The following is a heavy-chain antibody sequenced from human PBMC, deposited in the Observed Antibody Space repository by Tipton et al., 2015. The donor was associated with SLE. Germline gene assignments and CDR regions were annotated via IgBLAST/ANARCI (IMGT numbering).Heavy chain of an antibody. CDR2: IHPSGGSA. CDR1: GYSFTSYY. Sequence: LVQSGAEVKKSGASVKVSCKASGYSFTSYYIHWVRQAPGQGLEWMGIIHPSGGSASYAQEIQGRVTMTRDTSTSTVYMELSSLRSEDTAVYYCARGDYYYYYMDVWGKGTTVTVSS. CDR3: ARGDYYYYYMDV. V-gene: IGHV1-46*01. J-gene: IGHJ6*03.